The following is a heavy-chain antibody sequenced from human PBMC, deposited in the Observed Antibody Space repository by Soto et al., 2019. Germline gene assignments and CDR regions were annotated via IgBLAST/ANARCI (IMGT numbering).Heavy chain of an antibody. V-gene: IGHV4-31*03. J-gene: IGHJ4*02. CDR3: AREAEFRTENSDC. CDR1: GGAISSGAYY. CDR2: ISYTGNT. Sequence: QVQLQESGPGLVKPSQTLSLSCNVSGGAISSGAYYWSWIRQHPGKGLESIGYISYTGNTFYNPSLKSRLSISIDTSKNQFFLKLKSVTAADTAVYYCAREAEFRTENSDCWGQGTLVTVSS. D-gene: IGHD2-21*02.